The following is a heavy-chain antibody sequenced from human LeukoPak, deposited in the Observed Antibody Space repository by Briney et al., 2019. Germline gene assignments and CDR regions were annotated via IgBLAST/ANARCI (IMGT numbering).Heavy chain of an antibody. CDR3: ARDLSYCSSTRCYAPYYFDY. J-gene: IGHJ4*02. Sequence: PSETLSLTCSVSGGSVGSYYWSWIRQPAGKGLEWIGRNYTSGSTNYNPSLRSRATISVDKSKSQFSLKLTSVTAADTAVYYCARDLSYCSSTRCYAPYYFDYWGQGTLVTVSS. D-gene: IGHD2-2*01. V-gene: IGHV4-4*07. CDR2: NYTSGST. CDR1: GGSVGSYY.